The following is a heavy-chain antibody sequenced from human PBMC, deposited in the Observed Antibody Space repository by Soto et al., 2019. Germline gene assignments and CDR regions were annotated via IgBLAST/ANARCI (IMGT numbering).Heavy chain of an antibody. V-gene: IGHV3-30*18. CDR1: GFTFSSYG. D-gene: IGHD1-26*01. CDR3: AKDLSIVLDY. Sequence: RRLSCAASGFTFSSYGMHWVRQAPGKGLEWVAVISYDGSNKYYADSVKGRFTISRDNSKNTLYLQMNSLRAEDTAVYYCAKDLSIVLDYWGQGTLVTVSS. J-gene: IGHJ4*02. CDR2: ISYDGSNK.